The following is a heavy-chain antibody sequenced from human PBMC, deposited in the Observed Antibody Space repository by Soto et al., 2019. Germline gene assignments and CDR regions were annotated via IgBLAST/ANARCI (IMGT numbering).Heavy chain of an antibody. J-gene: IGHJ5*02. CDR3: AREFCSGGNCYTYYFDP. Sequence: GSQRLSCAASGLNFNRYWMHWVRHAPGKGLVWVSHINTGGSNTNYADSVKGRFTISRDTAKSTLFLQMNSLRDEDTAVYYCAREFCSGGNCYTYYFDPWGQGIPVTVSS. CDR1: GLNFNRYW. D-gene: IGHD2-15*01. V-gene: IGHV3-74*01. CDR2: INTGGSNT.